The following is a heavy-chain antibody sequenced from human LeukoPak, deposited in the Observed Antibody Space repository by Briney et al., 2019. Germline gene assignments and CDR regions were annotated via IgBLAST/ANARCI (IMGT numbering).Heavy chain of an antibody. J-gene: IGHJ4*02. CDR1: GGSINNYY. D-gene: IGHD2/OR15-2a*01. Sequence: SETLSLTCTVSGGSINNYYWSWVRQPPGAGLEWLAYIYYTGSTNYNPSLKTRLTISVDTSKNQFSLRLISVTAADTAVYYCARFSQYYDSPTHYLDYWGQGILVTVSS. CDR2: IYYTGST. CDR3: ARFSQYYDSPTHYLDY. V-gene: IGHV4-59*08.